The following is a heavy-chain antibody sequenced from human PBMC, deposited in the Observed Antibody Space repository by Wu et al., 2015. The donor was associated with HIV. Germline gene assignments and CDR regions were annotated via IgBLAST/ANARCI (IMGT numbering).Heavy chain of an antibody. CDR2: ISAYNGNT. Sequence: QVQLVQSGAEVKKPGASVKVSCKASGYTFTSYGISWVRQAPGQGLEWMGWISAYNGNTNYAQKLQGRVTMTTDTSTSTAYMELRSLRSDDTAVYYCAREQTLGYDSSGYYSYYYYGMDVVGPRDHGHRLL. CDR1: GYTFTSYG. J-gene: IGHJ6*02. V-gene: IGHV1-18*01. D-gene: IGHD3-22*01. CDR3: AREQTLGYDSSGYYSYYYYGMDV.